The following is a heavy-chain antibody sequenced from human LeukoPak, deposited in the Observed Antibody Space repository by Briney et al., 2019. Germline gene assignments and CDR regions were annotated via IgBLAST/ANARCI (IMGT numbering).Heavy chain of an antibody. V-gene: IGHV4-59*08. CDR3: ASIPNYRSTVTAH. Sequence: SETLSLTCTVSGGPINSYYWSWIRQPPGKGLEWIGYINYSGSANYNPSLKSRVTISVDTSKNQFSLKLSSVTAADTAVYYCASIPNYRSTVTAHWGQGTLVTVSS. J-gene: IGHJ1*01. CDR2: INYSGSA. D-gene: IGHD4-17*01. CDR1: GGPINSYY.